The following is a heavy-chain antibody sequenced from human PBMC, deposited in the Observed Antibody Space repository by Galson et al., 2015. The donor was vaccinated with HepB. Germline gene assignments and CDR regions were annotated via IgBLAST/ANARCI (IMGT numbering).Heavy chain of an antibody. Sequence: FLRLSCAASGFTFDDYTMHWVRQAPGKGLEWVSLISWDGGSTYYADSVKGRFTISRDNSKNSLYLQMNSLRTEDTALYYCAKAGIAAAYGMDVWGQGTTVTVSS. V-gene: IGHV3-43*01. CDR3: AKAGIAAAYGMDV. D-gene: IGHD6-13*01. J-gene: IGHJ6*02. CDR2: ISWDGGST. CDR1: GFTFDDYT.